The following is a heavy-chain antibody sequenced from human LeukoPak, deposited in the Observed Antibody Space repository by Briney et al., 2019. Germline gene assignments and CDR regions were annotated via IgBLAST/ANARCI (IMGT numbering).Heavy chain of an antibody. CDR1: GGSFSGYY. CDR3: AREFDY. Sequence: SETLSLTCAVYGGSFSGYYWSWIRQPPGKGLEWIGEINHSGSTNYNPSLKSRVTISVDTSKNQFSLKLSSVTAADTAAYYCAREFDYWGQGTLVTVSS. V-gene: IGHV4-34*01. CDR2: INHSGST. J-gene: IGHJ4*02.